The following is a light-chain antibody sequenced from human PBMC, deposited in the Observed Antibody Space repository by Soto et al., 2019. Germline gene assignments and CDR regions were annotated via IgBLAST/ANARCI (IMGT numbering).Light chain of an antibody. CDR1: QSLLHSNGYNY. CDR2: LGS. CDR3: MPALQTPFT. Sequence: DIVMTQSPLSLPVTPGEPASISCRSSQSLLHSNGYNYLDWYLQKPGQSPQLLIYLGSNRASGVPDRFSSSGSGTDFTLKISRVKAEDVGVYYCMPALQTPFTFGPGTKVDIK. V-gene: IGKV2-28*01. J-gene: IGKJ3*01.